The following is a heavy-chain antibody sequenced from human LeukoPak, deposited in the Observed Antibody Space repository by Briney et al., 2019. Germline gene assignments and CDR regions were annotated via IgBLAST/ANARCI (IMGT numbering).Heavy chain of an antibody. D-gene: IGHD6-13*01. CDR1: GYSFTSYW. V-gene: IGHV5-51*01. CDR3: ASSKSSSWYPFYFDF. Sequence: GESLKISCKGSGYSFTSYWIGWVRQMPGKGLEWMGIIYPGDSDTRYSPSFQGQVTISADKSFSTAYLQWSNLKASDTAIYYCASSKSSSWYPFYFDFWGQGTLVTVSS. J-gene: IGHJ4*02. CDR2: IYPGDSDT.